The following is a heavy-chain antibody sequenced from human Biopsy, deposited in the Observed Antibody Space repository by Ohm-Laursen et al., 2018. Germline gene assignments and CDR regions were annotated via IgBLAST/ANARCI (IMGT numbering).Heavy chain of an antibody. D-gene: IGHD3-22*01. V-gene: IGHV4-34*01. Sequence: TLSLTWAVYGESFNGYYWSWIRQTPGKGLEWIGEINHSGRTNYNPSLKSRVTMSVDTSKNQFSLKVRSVTAADTAVYYCVRGVDYYDPYHYYALDVWGQGTTVTVSS. J-gene: IGHJ6*02. CDR2: INHSGRT. CDR1: GESFNGYY. CDR3: VRGVDYYDPYHYYALDV.